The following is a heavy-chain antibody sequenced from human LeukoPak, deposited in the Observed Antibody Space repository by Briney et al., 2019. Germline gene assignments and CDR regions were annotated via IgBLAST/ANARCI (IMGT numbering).Heavy chain of an antibody. Sequence: GGSLRLSCAASGFTFNNYAMHWVRQAPGKGLEWVAVISYDGSNKYYADSVKGRFTISRDNSKNTLYLQMNSLRAEDTAVYYCARAGGETYSSGWGGNWFDPWGQGTLVTVSS. CDR2: ISYDGSNK. J-gene: IGHJ5*02. D-gene: IGHD6-19*01. CDR3: ARAGGETYSSGWGGNWFDP. CDR1: GFTFNNYA. V-gene: IGHV3-30-3*01.